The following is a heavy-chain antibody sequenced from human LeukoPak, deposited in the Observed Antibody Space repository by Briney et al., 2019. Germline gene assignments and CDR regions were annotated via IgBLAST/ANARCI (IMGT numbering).Heavy chain of an antibody. Sequence: SETLSLTCTVSGGSISSRSYYWGWIRQPPGKGLEWIGSIYYSGSTYYNPSLKSRVTISLDTSKNQFSLKLSSVTAADTAVYYCVRPFEGNFDYWGQGTLVTVSS. CDR3: VRPFEGNFDY. V-gene: IGHV4-39*01. J-gene: IGHJ4*02. D-gene: IGHD3-10*01. CDR1: GGSISSRSYY. CDR2: IYYSGST.